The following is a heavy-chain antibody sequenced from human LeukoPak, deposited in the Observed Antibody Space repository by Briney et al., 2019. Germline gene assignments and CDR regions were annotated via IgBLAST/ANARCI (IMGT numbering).Heavy chain of an antibody. J-gene: IGHJ4*02. D-gene: IGHD5-18*01. CDR2: ISSSSYT. Sequence: GGSLRRSCAASGFTCSDYYMSWLRQAPGKGLEGVSYISSSSYTNYADSVKGRFTISRDHAKNSMYLQMNRLRAEDTAVYYCARDYGRGGDTAMATNFDYWGQGTLVTVSS. CDR1: GFTCSDYY. CDR3: ARDYGRGGDTAMATNFDY. V-gene: IGHV3-11*06.